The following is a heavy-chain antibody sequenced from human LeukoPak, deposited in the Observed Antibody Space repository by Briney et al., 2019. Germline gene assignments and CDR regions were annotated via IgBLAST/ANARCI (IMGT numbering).Heavy chain of an antibody. J-gene: IGHJ4*02. V-gene: IGHV1-3*01. CDR3: ARVGSGWYADY. Sequence: ASVKVSCKASGYTFTSYTLHWVRQAPGQRLEWMGRINAGNGNTKYSQKFQGRVTITRDTSASTAYMEVSSLRSEDMAVYYCARVGSGWYADYWGQGTLVTVSS. D-gene: IGHD6-19*01. CDR2: INAGNGNT. CDR1: GYTFTSYT.